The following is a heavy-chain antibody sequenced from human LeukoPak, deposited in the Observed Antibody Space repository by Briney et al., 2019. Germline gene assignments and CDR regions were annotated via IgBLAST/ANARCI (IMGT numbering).Heavy chain of an antibody. CDR1: GFTVSSNY. CDR3: TRGIGLVAARPGYMDV. V-gene: IGHV3-49*04. D-gene: IGHD6-6*01. Sequence: PGGSLRLSCVASGFTVSSNYMSWVRQAPGKGLEWVGFIRSKAYGGTTEYAASVKGRFTISRDDSKSIAYLQMNSLKTEDTAVYYCTRGIGLVAARPGYMDVWGKGTTATVSS. CDR2: IRSKAYGGTT. J-gene: IGHJ6*03.